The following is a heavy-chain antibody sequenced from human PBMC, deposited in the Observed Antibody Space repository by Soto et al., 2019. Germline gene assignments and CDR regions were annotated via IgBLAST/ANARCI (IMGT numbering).Heavy chain of an antibody. D-gene: IGHD1-26*01. J-gene: IGHJ6*02. CDR2: IYHSGST. CDR1: GGSISSSNW. Sequence: QVQLQESGPGLVKPSGTLSLTCAVSGGSISSSNWWSWVRQPPGKGLEWIGEIYHSGSTNYNPSLKSLVTISADKSKNQFSRKLSSVTAADTAVYYCARVSGSYYYGMDVWGQGTTVTVSS. CDR3: ARVSGSYYYGMDV. V-gene: IGHV4-4*02.